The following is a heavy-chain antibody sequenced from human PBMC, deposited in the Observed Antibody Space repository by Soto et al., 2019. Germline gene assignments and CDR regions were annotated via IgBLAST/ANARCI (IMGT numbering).Heavy chain of an antibody. CDR1: GFTFSNDA. CDR3: DKVCLAGGFDY. V-gene: IGHV3-23*04. CDR2: VSATAVTS. Sequence: DVQLVDSGGGLVHPGGSLRLSCAASGFTFSNDAMSWVSQAPGKGLEWVSLVSATAVTSYYTESVKGRFTISRDNSRNTVYMQRNSRRAYDKAVYYCDKVCLAGGFDYCGQGTMVTVYS. J-gene: IGHJ4*02. D-gene: IGHD3-16*01.